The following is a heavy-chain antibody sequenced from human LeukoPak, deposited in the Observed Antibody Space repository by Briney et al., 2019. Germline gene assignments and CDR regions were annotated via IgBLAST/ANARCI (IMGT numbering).Heavy chain of an antibody. D-gene: IGHD3/OR15-3a*01. CDR2: ISSSSTYI. Sequence: GGSLRLSCAASGFTFSSYSMNWVRQAPGKGLEWVSSISSSSTYIYYADSVKGRFTISIDNAKNSLYLQMNSLRAEDTAVYYCARAPRDWYYFDYWGQGTLVTVSS. CDR3: ARAPRDWYYFDY. CDR1: GFTFSSYS. V-gene: IGHV3-21*06. J-gene: IGHJ4*02.